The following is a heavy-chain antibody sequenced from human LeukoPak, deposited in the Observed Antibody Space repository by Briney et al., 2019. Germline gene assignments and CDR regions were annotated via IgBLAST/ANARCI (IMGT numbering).Heavy chain of an antibody. CDR1: GGSISSSTYY. Sequence: SKTLSLTCTVSGGSISSSTYYWAWIRQSPGKGLEWIGSITYSGSTYYNPSLESRVTISVDTSKNQSSLRLISVTAVDTAVHYCARQGVGATDCWGQGTLVTVSS. CDR3: ARQGVGATDC. D-gene: IGHD1-26*01. CDR2: ITYSGST. V-gene: IGHV4-39*01. J-gene: IGHJ4*02.